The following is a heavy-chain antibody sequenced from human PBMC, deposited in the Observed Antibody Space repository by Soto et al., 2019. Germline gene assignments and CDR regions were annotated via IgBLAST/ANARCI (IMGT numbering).Heavy chain of an antibody. J-gene: IGHJ4*02. D-gene: IGHD6-13*01. CDR3: ARVAAAGTALFDY. Sequence: ASVKVSCKASGYTFTSYGISWVRQAPGQGLEWMGWISAYNGNTNYAQKLQGRVTMTRDTSISTAYMELSRLRSDDTAVYYCARVAAAGTALFDYWGQGTLVTVSS. V-gene: IGHV1-18*01. CDR2: ISAYNGNT. CDR1: GYTFTSYG.